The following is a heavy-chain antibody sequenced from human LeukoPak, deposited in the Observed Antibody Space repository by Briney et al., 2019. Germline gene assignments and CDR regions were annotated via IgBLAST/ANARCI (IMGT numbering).Heavy chain of an antibody. D-gene: IGHD3-22*01. CDR1: GGTFSSYA. J-gene: IGHJ3*02. V-gene: IGHV1-69*05. Sequence: ASVKVSCKASGGTFSSYAISWVRQAPGQGLEWMGGIIPIFGTANYAQKFQGRVTITTDESTSTAYMELSSLRSEDTAVYYCARDRYYDSSGYYPAAFDIWGQGTMVTVSS. CDR2: IIPIFGTA. CDR3: ARDRYYDSSGYYPAAFDI.